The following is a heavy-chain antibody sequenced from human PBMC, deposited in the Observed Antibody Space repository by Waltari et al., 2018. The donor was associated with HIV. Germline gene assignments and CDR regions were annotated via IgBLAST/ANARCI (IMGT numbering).Heavy chain of an antibody. D-gene: IGHD1-1*01. CDR2: IIPIFGTA. V-gene: IGHV1-69*06. CDR3: ASGPRGTPSWYFDL. Sequence: QVQLVQSGAEVKKPGSSVKVSCKASGGTFSSYAISWVRQAPGQGLEWMGGIIPIFGTANYEQKFQGRVTITADKSTSTAYMELSSLRSEDTAVYYCASGPRGTPSWYFDLWGRDTLVTVSS. J-gene: IGHJ2*01. CDR1: GGTFSSYA.